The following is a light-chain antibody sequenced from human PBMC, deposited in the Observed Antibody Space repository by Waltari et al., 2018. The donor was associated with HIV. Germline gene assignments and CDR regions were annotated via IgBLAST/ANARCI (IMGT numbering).Light chain of an antibody. J-gene: IGKJ4*01. CDR1: QSLSNTY. Sequence: VLTQSPGTLSLSPGERATLSCRASQSLSNTYLAWYQQRPGQAPRLLIFGASGRATGIPDRFSGSGSVTDFTLTISRLEPEDFAVYHCQQYDSSPLTFGGGTKVEIK. CDR2: GAS. V-gene: IGKV3-20*01. CDR3: QQYDSSPLT.